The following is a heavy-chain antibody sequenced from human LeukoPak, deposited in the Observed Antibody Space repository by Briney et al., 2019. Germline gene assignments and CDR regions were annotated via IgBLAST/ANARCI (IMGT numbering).Heavy chain of an antibody. Sequence: SQTLSLTCAISGDSVSTNSGAWNWIRQSPSRGLEWLGRTYSRSKWYNDYAVSVKSRIIISPDTSKNQFSLQLNSVTPDDTAVYYCARDPNFTGWFGFDYWGQGILVTVSS. CDR3: ARDPNFTGWFGFDY. CDR2: TYSRSKWYN. J-gene: IGHJ4*02. V-gene: IGHV6-1*01. D-gene: IGHD3-10*01. CDR1: GDSVSTNSGA.